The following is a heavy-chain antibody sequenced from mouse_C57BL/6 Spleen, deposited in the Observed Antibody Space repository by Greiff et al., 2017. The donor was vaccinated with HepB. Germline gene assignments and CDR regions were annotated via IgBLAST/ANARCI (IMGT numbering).Heavy chain of an antibody. J-gene: IGHJ3*01. CDR2: IYPGDGDT. Sequence: QVQLQQSGAELVKPGASVKISCKASGYAFSSYWMNWVKQRPGKGLEWIGQIYPGDGDTNYNGKFKGKATLTADKSSSTAYMQLSSLTAEDSAVYFCARNEDGYYGFAYWGQGTLVTVSA. D-gene: IGHD2-3*01. CDR1: GYAFSSYW. CDR3: ARNEDGYYGFAY. V-gene: IGHV1-80*01.